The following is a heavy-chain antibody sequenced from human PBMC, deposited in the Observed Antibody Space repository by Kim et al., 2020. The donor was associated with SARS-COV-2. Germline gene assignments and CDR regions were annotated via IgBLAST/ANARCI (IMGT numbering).Heavy chain of an antibody. Sequence: GSTSDAQEFQASFTVTRDTSTNTLYMKLSSLRSEDTAIYYCARDNFAFDIWGQGTMVTVSS. CDR3: ARDNFAFDI. V-gene: IGHV1-46*01. CDR2: GST. J-gene: IGHJ3*02.